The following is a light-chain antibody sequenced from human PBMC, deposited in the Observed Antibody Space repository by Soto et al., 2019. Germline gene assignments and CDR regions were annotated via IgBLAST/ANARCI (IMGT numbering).Light chain of an antibody. Sequence: EIVLTQSPGTLSLSPGETATLSCRASQSLSSNYLAWYQQKPGQAPRLLIYGASSRATAISARFSDGGSGTDFTLTISRREPEDLAVYHCHQYGSLPTFGQVTKVEIK. CDR3: HQYGSLPT. V-gene: IGKV3-20*01. CDR1: QSLSSNY. J-gene: IGKJ1*01. CDR2: GAS.